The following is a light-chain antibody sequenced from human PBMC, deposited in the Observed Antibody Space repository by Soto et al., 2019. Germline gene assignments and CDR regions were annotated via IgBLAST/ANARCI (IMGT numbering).Light chain of an antibody. J-gene: IGLJ1*01. V-gene: IGLV2-14*01. CDR2: EVS. CDR3: NSYTSKSTGV. CDR1: SSDVGGYNY. Sequence: QSALTQPASVSGSPGQSITISCIGTSSDVGGYNYVSWYQQHPGKAPKPIIYEVSNRPSGVSNRFSGSKSGNTASLTISGLQAEDEADYYCNSYTSKSTGVFGTGTKLTV.